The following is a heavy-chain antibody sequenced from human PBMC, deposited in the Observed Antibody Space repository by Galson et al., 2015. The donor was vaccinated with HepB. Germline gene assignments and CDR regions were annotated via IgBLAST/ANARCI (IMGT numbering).Heavy chain of an antibody. CDR3: ARDSGSYDVLTGYSSYFDL. CDR2: ISGSTYI. D-gene: IGHD3-9*01. Sequence: SLRLSCAASGFSLSAYNMNWVRQAPGKGLEWVSSISGSTYICYKDSVQGRFTISRDTAENSVYLQMNSLRVEDTAVYYCARDSGSYDVLTGYSSYFDLWGPGTLVTVSS. CDR1: GFSLSAYN. V-gene: IGHV3-69-1*01. J-gene: IGHJ4*02.